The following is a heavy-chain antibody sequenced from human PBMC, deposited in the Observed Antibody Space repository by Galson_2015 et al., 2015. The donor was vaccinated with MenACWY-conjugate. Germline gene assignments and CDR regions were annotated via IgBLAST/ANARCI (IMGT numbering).Heavy chain of an antibody. Sequence: PALVKPTQTLTLTCTFSGFSLSTYEMCIYWVRQPPGKALEWLARIYWRDNKYYTTSLKTRLTISKDTSTNQVVLTMTNVDPVDTATYYCARMHIVLDATDAFDIWGQGTMVTVPS. J-gene: IGHJ3*02. D-gene: IGHD3-22*01. CDR1: GFSLSTYEMC. CDR2: IYWRDNK. CDR3: ARMHIVLDATDAFDI. V-gene: IGHV2-70*11.